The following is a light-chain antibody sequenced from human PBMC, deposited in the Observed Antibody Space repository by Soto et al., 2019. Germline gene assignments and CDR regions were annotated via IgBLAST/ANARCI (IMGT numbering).Light chain of an antibody. V-gene: IGLV2-14*01. Sequence: QSALTQPASVSASPGQSITISCTGTSSDIGSYNYVSWYRHHPGKAPQLMIYEVSHRPSGISHRFSGSKSGNTASLTISGRQAEEEGYYYCTSYTGSRSVVVFGGGTKLTVL. J-gene: IGLJ2*01. CDR3: TSYTGSRSVVV. CDR2: EVS. CDR1: SSDIGSYNY.